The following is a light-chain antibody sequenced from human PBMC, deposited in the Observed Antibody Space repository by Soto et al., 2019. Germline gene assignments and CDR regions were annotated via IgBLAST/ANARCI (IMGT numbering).Light chain of an antibody. V-gene: IGLV2-14*01. CDR3: NSYTSSNTYV. CDR1: SSDVGAHNF. Sequence: QSVLTQPASVSGSPGQAITISCSGSSSDVGAHNFVSWYQHHPGKAPKLMIYEVSNRPSGVSNRFSGPKSGNTASLTISGLQAEDEADYYCNSYTSSNTYVFGSGTKVTVL. J-gene: IGLJ1*01. CDR2: EVS.